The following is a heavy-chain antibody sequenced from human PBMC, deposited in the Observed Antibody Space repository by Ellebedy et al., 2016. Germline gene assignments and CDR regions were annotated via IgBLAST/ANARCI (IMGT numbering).Heavy chain of an antibody. D-gene: IGHD3-22*01. V-gene: IGHV4-59*12. Sequence: SETLSLTCTVSGGSISTYYWSWIRQPPGKGLELIGYIYYSGSTNYNPSLKSRVIISVDTSKNQFSLKLSSVTAADTAVYYCARDSHYYDSSGYRPYWYFDLWGRGTLVTVSS. CDR2: IYYSGST. J-gene: IGHJ2*01. CDR1: GGSISTYY. CDR3: ARDSHYYDSSGYRPYWYFDL.